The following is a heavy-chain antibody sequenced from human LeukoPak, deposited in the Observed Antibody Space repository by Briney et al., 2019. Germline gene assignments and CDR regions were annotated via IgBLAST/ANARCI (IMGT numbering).Heavy chain of an antibody. CDR3: ARGSYGMDV. V-gene: IGHV3-74*01. CDR1: GFTFSSYW. CDR2: INEDGSTT. J-gene: IGHJ6*02. Sequence: PGGSLRLSCAASGFTFSSYWMHWVRQAPGKGLVWVSRINEDGSTTNYADSVKGRFTISRDNAKNTLYLQMNSLRAEDTAVYYCARGSYGMDVWGQGTTVTVSS.